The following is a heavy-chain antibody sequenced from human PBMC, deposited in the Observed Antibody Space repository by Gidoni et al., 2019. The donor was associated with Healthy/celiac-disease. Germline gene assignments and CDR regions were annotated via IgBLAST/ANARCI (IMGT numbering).Heavy chain of an antibody. CDR2: ISGSGGST. CDR3: AKLGGRFLTPDP. CDR1: GFTFSSYA. D-gene: IGHD3-3*01. V-gene: IGHV3-23*01. J-gene: IGHJ5*02. Sequence: EVQLLESGGGLVQPGGSLRLSCAASGFTFSSYAMSWVRQASGKGLEWVSAISGSGGSTYYADSVKGRFTISRDNSKNTLYLQMNSLRAEDTAVYYCAKLGGRFLTPDPWGQGTLVTVSS.